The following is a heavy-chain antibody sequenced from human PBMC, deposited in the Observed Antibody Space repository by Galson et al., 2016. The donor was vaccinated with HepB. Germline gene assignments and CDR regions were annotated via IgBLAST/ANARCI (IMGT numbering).Heavy chain of an antibody. V-gene: IGHV3-53*01. D-gene: IGHD3-10*01. CDR2: LYSGGST. CDR1: GFIVSSND. Sequence: SLRLSCAASGFIVSSNDMSWVRQAPGKGLEWVSVLYSGGSTYYADSVKGRFTISRDNSKNTLYLQMNSLRAEDTAVYYCARGPGARNGMNVWGQGTTVTVSS. J-gene: IGHJ6*02. CDR3: ARGPGARNGMNV.